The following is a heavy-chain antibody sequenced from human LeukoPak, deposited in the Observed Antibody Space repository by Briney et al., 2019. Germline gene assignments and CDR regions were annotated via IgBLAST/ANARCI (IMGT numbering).Heavy chain of an antibody. J-gene: IGHJ4*02. CDR1: GLTFSTYW. D-gene: IGHD6-13*01. CDR3: VRAGIYASFDY. V-gene: IGHV3-7*01. CDR2: IKHDESDE. Sequence: GGSLRLSCEVSGLTFSTYWMTWVRQAPGKGLEWVAYIKHDESDESYVDSVKGRFTISRDNTKNSLYLQMNSLRADDTAVYFCVRAGIYASFDYWGQGTPVTVSS.